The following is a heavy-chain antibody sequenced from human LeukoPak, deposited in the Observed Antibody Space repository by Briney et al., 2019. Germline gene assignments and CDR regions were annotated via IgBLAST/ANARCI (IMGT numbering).Heavy chain of an antibody. J-gene: IGHJ4*02. CDR2: IYSSGST. V-gene: IGHV4-4*07. D-gene: IGHD6-6*01. CDR3: ARKDGDY. Sequence: SETLSLTCTVSGASITSFHWTWIRQPAGKGLEWIRLIYSSGSTIYNPSLQSRVAMSVDMTKNQLSLKLSSVTAADTAMYYCARKDGDYWGQGTLVTVSS. CDR1: GASITSFH.